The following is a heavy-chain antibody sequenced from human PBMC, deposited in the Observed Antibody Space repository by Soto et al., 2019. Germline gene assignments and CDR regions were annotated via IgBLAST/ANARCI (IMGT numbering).Heavy chain of an antibody. V-gene: IGHV4-39*01. Sequence: QLQLQESGPGLVKPSETLSLTCTVSGGSISSTSYYWVWIRQPPGQGLEWIGSVYYSGSTYYNPSLKSRVTISVDTSENQFSLKLSSVTAADTAVYYCARQVVDGTVAGAGSFDYWGQGTLVTVSS. D-gene: IGHD6-19*01. CDR1: GGSISSTSYY. CDR3: ARQVVDGTVAGAGSFDY. CDR2: VYYSGST. J-gene: IGHJ4*02.